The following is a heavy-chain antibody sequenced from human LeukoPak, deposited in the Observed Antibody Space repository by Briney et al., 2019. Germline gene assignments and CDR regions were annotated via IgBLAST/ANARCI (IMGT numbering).Heavy chain of an antibody. V-gene: IGHV1-8*03. CDR3: ARGGYSSGWYPRARFDP. D-gene: IGHD6-19*01. Sequence: GASVKVSCKASGYTFTSYDINWVRQATGQGLEWMGWMNPNSGNTGYAQKFQGRVTITRNTSISTAYMELSSLRSEDTAVYYCARGGYSSGWYPRARFDPWGQGTLVTVSS. CDR1: GYTFTSYD. J-gene: IGHJ5*02. CDR2: MNPNSGNT.